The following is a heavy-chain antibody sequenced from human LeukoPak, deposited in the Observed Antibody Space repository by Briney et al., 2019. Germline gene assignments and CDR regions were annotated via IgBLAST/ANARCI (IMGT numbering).Heavy chain of an antibody. Sequence: GGSLRLSCIGSGCRFNKYWMDWVRQAPGKGLEWVATIKTDGSDKDYVDSVKGRFTISRDNAGNSVYLQMNSLRAEDTAVYYCTRNFGYNQFDYWGRGTLVTVSS. D-gene: IGHD5-18*01. CDR1: GCRFNKYW. J-gene: IGHJ4*02. CDR3: TRNFGYNQFDY. V-gene: IGHV3-7*03. CDR2: IKTDGSDK.